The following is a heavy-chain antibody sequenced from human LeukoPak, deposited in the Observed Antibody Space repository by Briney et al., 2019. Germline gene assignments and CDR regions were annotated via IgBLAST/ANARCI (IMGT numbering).Heavy chain of an antibody. CDR3: AKDVLRFLEWLSLGDY. J-gene: IGHJ4*02. CDR2: ISGSRT. D-gene: IGHD3-3*01. Sequence: GGSLRLSCAASGFTFSSYAMSWVRQAPGKGLEWVSTISGSRTYYADSVKGRFTISRDNSKNTLYLQMNSLRAEDTAVYYCAKDVLRFLEWLSLGDYWGQGTLVTVSS. CDR1: GFTFSSYA. V-gene: IGHV3-23*01.